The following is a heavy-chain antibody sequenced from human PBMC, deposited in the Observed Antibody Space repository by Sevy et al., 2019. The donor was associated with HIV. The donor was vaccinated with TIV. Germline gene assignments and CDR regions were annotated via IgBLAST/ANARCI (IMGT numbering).Heavy chain of an antibody. V-gene: IGHV3-66*03. Sequence: GGSLRLSCAAYMNWVRQAPGKGCGSTYYADSVKGRLTISRDNSKNTLYLHMNSLRAEDTAVYYCANGDYYFDYWGQGTLVTVSS. CDR2: GST. D-gene: IGHD2-21*02. J-gene: IGHJ4*02. CDR3: ANGDYYFDY.